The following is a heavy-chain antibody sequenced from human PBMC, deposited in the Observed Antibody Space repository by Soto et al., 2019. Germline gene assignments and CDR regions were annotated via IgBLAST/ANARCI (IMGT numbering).Heavy chain of an antibody. J-gene: IGHJ4*02. D-gene: IGHD5-12*01. CDR3: AREGSYSAYNFAHGIQLWSFDF. V-gene: IGHV4-4*07. Sequence: QVRLQESGPGLLKPSETLSLTCTVSGGSINTFYWSLVRQPAGKGLKWIGRIFSSGSTSFNPSLESRVAMSVDTSKNHFYLNLSSVTAADMAVYYCAREGSYSAYNFAHGIQLWSFDFWGQGALVTVSS. CDR2: IFSSGST. CDR1: GGSINTFY.